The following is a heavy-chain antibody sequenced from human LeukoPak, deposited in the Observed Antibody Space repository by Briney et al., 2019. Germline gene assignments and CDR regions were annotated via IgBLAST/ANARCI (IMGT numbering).Heavy chain of an antibody. CDR1: GGSISSYY. J-gene: IGHJ4*02. CDR2: IYTSGST. CDR3: ARINSGYSQGIDY. D-gene: IGHD3-22*01. Sequence: SGTLSLTCTVSGGSISSYYWSWIRQPPGKGLEWIGYIYTSGSTNYNPSLKSRVTISVDTSKNQFSLKLSSVTAADTAVYYCARINSGYSQGIDYWGQGTLVTVSS. V-gene: IGHV4-4*09.